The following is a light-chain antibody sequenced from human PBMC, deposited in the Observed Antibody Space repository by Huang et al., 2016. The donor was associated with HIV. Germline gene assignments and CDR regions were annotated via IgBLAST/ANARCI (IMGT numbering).Light chain of an antibody. J-gene: IGKJ4*01. V-gene: IGKV3-11*01. CDR2: RAA. CDR1: QNVTDS. CDR3: QERIQWPRLT. Sequence: EIVLTQSPATLSLSPGERATLPCRASQNVTDSIAWYRQKPGQAPSLLIYRAATRATGTPARFSGSGSGTDFTLTISSLEPEDFAIYYCQERIQWPRLTFGGGTKVEIK.